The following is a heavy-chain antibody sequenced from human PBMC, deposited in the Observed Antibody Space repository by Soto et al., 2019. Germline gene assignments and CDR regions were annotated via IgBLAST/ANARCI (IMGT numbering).Heavy chain of an antibody. CDR1: GFTFTSHA. Sequence: EVQLVESGGGLVQPGGSLRLSCAAYGFTFTSHAIHWGRQAPGKGLEYVSSMTSNGDRADYANAVKGRFTLSRDESKNTLSRPMDSLRTEDMAEDDCARERGEDTSGWYDYWGQGTRVTVSS. V-gene: IGHV3-64*01. D-gene: IGHD6-19*01. J-gene: IGHJ4*02. CDR2: MTSNGDRA. CDR3: ARERGEDTSGWYDY.